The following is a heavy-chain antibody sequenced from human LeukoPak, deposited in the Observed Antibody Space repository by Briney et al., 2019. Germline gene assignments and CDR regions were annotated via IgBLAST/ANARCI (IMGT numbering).Heavy chain of an antibody. CDR1: GYTFTGYY. CDR2: INPNSGGT. Sequence: GASVKVSCKASGYTFTGYYMHWVRQAPGQGLEWMGWINPNSGGTNYAQKFQGRVTMTRDTSISTAYMELSRLRSDDTAVYYCARERNYYDSSGYHQYWGQGTLVTVSS. CDR3: ARERNYYDSSGYHQY. J-gene: IGHJ4*02. V-gene: IGHV1-2*02. D-gene: IGHD3-22*01.